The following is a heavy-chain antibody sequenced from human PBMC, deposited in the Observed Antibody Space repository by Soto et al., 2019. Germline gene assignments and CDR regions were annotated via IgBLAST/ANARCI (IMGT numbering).Heavy chain of an antibody. V-gene: IGHV3-48*01. D-gene: IGHD4-17*01. CDR3: AREALYGDYYFDY. Sequence: DVQLVESGGGLVQPGGSLRLSCAASGFTFSSYSMNWVRQAPGKGLEWVSYISSSSSTIYYADSVKGRFTISRDNAKNSLYLQMNSLRAEDTAVYYCAREALYGDYYFDYWGQGTLVTVSS. CDR2: ISSSSSTI. CDR1: GFTFSSYS. J-gene: IGHJ4*02.